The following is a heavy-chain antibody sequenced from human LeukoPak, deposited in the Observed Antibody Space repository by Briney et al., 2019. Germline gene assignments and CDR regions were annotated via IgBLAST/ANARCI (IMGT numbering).Heavy chain of an antibody. CDR2: IWHDGSNK. J-gene: IGHJ5*02. V-gene: IGHV3-33*01. CDR1: GFIFSNYA. D-gene: IGHD6-13*01. Sequence: PGGSLRLSCAASGFIFSNYAMHWVRQAPGTGLEWVAVIWHDGSNKYYADSVKGRFTISRDNSKNTLYLQMNSLRAKDTAVYYCARGIAAAGNPNWFDPWGQGTLVTVSS. CDR3: ARGIAAAGNPNWFDP.